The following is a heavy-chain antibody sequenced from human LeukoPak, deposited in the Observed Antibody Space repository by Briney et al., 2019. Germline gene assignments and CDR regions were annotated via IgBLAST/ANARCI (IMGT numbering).Heavy chain of an antibody. CDR3: ARDLTRSLRYFDWLPHDYYYYYGMDV. CDR2: INSDGSST. CDR1: GFTFSSCW. D-gene: IGHD3-9*01. Sequence: PGGSLRLSCAASGFTFSSCWMHWVRQAPGKGLVWVSRINSDGSSTSYADSVKGRFTIYRDNAKNTLYLQMNSLRAEDTAVYYCARDLTRSLRYFDWLPHDYYYYYGMDVWGQGTTVTVSS. J-gene: IGHJ6*02. V-gene: IGHV3-74*01.